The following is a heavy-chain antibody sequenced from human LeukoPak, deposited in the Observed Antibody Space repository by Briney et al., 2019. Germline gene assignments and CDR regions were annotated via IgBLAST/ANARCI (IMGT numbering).Heavy chain of an antibody. J-gene: IGHJ4*02. V-gene: IGHV4-39*07. CDR3: TRDTGYGSVNL. CDR1: GRSIISSTNY. CDR2: IYPSGST. Sequence: SETLSLTCNVSGRSIISSTNYWAWIRQPPGKGLEWIGSIYPSGSTYYNPSLKSRVTILVDTSNSQFSLKLSSVTAADTAVYYCTRDTGYGSVNLWGQGTLVTVSS. D-gene: IGHD3-10*01.